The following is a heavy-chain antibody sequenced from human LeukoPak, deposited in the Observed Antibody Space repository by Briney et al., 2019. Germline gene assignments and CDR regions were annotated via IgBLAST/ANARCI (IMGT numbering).Heavy chain of an antibody. Sequence: ASVKVSCKASGYTFTSYYMHWVRQAPGQGLEWMGIINPSGGSTGYAQKFQGRVTMTRDTSTSTVYMELSSLRSEDTAVYYCAREACSGGSCLYYFDYWGQGTLVTVSS. V-gene: IGHV1-46*01. CDR3: AREACSGGSCLYYFDY. J-gene: IGHJ4*02. CDR2: INPSGGST. D-gene: IGHD2-15*01. CDR1: GYTFTSYY.